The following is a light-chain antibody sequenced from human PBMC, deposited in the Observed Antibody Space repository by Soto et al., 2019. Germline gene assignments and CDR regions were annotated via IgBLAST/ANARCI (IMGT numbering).Light chain of an antibody. CDR2: DVN. CDR3: CSYGGSFYV. Sequence: QSALTQPHSLSGSPGQSVAISCSGTSIDVGGYNYVSWYQQHPGKAPKLIIFDVNKRPSGVPDRFSGSKSGSTASLTISGLQAEDEADYYCCSYGGSFYVVGTGTKVTVL. J-gene: IGLJ1*01. CDR1: SIDVGGYNY. V-gene: IGLV2-11*01.